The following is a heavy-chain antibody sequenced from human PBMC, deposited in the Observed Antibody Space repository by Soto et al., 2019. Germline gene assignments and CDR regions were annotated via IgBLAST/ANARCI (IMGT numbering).Heavy chain of an antibody. CDR2: IKHGGSS. Sequence: QVQQQPWGAGLLKPSETLSLTCTVYAGSFSHYYWNWIRQSPGKGLEWIGKIKHGGSSSYNPSLMSRVSISVDMSKNQFSRTLRSVTAADTAVYYCARGGSSDWQVALDIWGQGTMVPVSS. D-gene: IGHD6-19*01. J-gene: IGHJ3*02. CDR3: ARGGSSDWQVALDI. V-gene: IGHV4-34*01. CDR1: AGSFSHYY.